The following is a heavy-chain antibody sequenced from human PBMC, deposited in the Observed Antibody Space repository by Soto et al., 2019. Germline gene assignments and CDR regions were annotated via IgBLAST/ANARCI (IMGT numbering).Heavy chain of an antibody. CDR1: GFNVSSNY. Sequence: EVQMVESGGGLVQPGGSLRLSCAASGFNVSSNYMSWVRQAPGKGLEWVSVMYSGGSTYYADSVKGRFTISRHNSKNTLYLQMNSLRGEDMAVYYCARGHDYGEHSTRRIAEYFRNWGQGTLVTVSS. CDR2: MYSGGST. J-gene: IGHJ1*01. D-gene: IGHD4-17*01. V-gene: IGHV3-53*04. CDR3: ARGHDYGEHSTRRIAEYFRN.